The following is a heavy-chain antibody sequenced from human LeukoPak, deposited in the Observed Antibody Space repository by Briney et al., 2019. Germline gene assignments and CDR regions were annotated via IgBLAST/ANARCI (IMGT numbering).Heavy chain of an antibody. Sequence: GSLRLSCAASGFTFSSYAMSWVRQAPGKGLEWVSAIGGRTGATYYADSEKGRFTISRDNSKSTLYLQMDSLRAEDTAVYYCAKCGNSGCHLIDYWGQGTLVTVSS. D-gene: IGHD5-12*01. CDR1: GFTFSSYA. CDR3: AKCGNSGCHLIDY. V-gene: IGHV3-23*01. J-gene: IGHJ4*02. CDR2: IGGRTGAT.